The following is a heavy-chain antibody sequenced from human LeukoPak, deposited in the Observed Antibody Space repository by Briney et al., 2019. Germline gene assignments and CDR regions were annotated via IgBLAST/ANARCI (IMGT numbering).Heavy chain of an antibody. CDR2: IIPIFGTA. Sequence: SVKVSCKASGGTSSSYAISWVRQAPGQGLEWMGGIIPIFGTANYAQKFQGRVTITTDESTSTAYMELSSLRSEDTAVYYCARGARGVIYYYYMDVWGKGTTVTVSS. D-gene: IGHD3-10*01. J-gene: IGHJ6*03. V-gene: IGHV1-69*05. CDR3: ARGARGVIYYYYMDV. CDR1: GGTSSSYA.